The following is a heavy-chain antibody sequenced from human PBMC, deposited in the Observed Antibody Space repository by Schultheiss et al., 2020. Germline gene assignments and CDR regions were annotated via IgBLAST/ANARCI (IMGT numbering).Heavy chain of an antibody. J-gene: IGHJ4*02. Sequence: GGSLRLPCAASGFTFSNYGMHWVRQAPGKGLEWVAVIWYDGSNKYYADSVKGRFTISRDNSKNTLYLHMNSLRAEDTAVYYCARELGYFDWLLYHWGQGTLVTVSS. CDR1: GFTFSNYG. CDR3: ARELGYFDWLLYH. CDR2: IWYDGSNK. D-gene: IGHD3-9*01. V-gene: IGHV3-33*01.